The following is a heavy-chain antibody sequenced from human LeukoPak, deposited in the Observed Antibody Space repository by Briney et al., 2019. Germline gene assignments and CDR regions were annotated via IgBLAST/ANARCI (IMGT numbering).Heavy chain of an antibody. CDR1: GGSFSGYY. CDR2: INHSGST. V-gene: IGHV4-34*01. Sequence: PSKTLSLTCAVYGGSFSGYYWSWIRQPPGKGLEWIGEINHSGSTNYNPSLKSRVTISVDTSKNQFSLKLSSVTAADTAVYYCARVGIDSSGYYYYYYYMDVWGKGTTVTVSS. J-gene: IGHJ6*03. D-gene: IGHD3-22*01. CDR3: ARVGIDSSGYYYYYYYMDV.